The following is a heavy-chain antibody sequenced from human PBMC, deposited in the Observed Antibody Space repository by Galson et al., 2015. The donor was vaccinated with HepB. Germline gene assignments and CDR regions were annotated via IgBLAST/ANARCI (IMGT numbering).Heavy chain of an antibody. V-gene: IGHV3-7*03. D-gene: IGHD3-9*01. CDR1: GFTFSRSW. J-gene: IGHJ5*02. CDR3: AGATDWRFAP. CDR2: INPDGREE. Sequence: SLRLSCAGSGFTFSRSWMTWVRQAPGKGLEWLGNINPDGREEYYVDSVRGRFTISRDNARNSLYLQMNSLRAGDTAVYYCAGATDWRFAPWGQGTLVIVS.